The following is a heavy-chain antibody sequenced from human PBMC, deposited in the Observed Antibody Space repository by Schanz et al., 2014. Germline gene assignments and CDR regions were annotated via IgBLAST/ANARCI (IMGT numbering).Heavy chain of an antibody. CDR3: ARVTTGYDS. CDR1: GYTFTVYY. D-gene: IGHD5-12*01. CDR2: IHPNSGST. J-gene: IGHJ4*02. V-gene: IGHV1-2*02. Sequence: QVQLVQSGAEGKKPGASVKVSCKASGYTFTVYYMHWVQQAPGQGLELLGRIHPNSGSTSSAQKFQGRVTMARDTSSSTVYMQLSRLTSDDTAIYYCARVTTGYDSWGQGTLVTVSS.